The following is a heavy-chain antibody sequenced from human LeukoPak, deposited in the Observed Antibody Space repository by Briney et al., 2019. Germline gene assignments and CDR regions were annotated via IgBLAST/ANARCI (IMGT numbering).Heavy chain of an antibody. V-gene: IGHV1-2*02. Sequence: ASVKVSCKASGYTFTGYYMHWVRQAPGQGLEWMGWINPNSGGTNYAQIFQDRVTLTTDTSTSTAYMELRRLRSDDTAVYYCARRPNHYDTSGYDYWGQGTLVTVSS. D-gene: IGHD3-22*01. J-gene: IGHJ4*02. CDR1: GYTFTGYY. CDR3: ARRPNHYDTSGYDY. CDR2: INPNSGGT.